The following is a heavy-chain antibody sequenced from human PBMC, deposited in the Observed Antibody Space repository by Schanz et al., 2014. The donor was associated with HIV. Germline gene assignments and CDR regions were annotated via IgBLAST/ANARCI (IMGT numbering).Heavy chain of an antibody. D-gene: IGHD2-15*01. CDR3: ARGGIWEWDQPDFDY. Sequence: QVQLVQSGAEVKKPGASVKVSCKASGYTFTNYGISWVRQAPGQGLEWMGWINTYYDKTKYAEKFQDRVTMTADTSTSTAYMELRSLRSDDTAMYYCARGGIWEWDQPDFDYWGQGTLVTVSS. J-gene: IGHJ4*02. CDR1: GYTFTNYG. V-gene: IGHV1-18*01. CDR2: INTYYDKT.